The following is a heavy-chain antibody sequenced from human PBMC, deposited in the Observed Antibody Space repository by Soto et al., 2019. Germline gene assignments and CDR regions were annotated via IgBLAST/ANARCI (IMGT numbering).Heavy chain of an antibody. Sequence: SETLSLTCNVSGGSISRYYWSWIRQPPGKGLEWIGYIHYSGSTKYNPSLKSRVTISVDTSKNQFSLKLTSVTAEDTAVYYCAKALDIVVVVAATPPGYWGQGTLVTVSS. D-gene: IGHD2-15*01. J-gene: IGHJ4*02. CDR1: GGSISRYY. V-gene: IGHV4-59*01. CDR3: AKALDIVVVVAATPPGY. CDR2: IHYSGST.